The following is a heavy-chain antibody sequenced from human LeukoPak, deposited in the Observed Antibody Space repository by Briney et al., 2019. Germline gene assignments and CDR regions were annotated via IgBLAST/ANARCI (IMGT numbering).Heavy chain of an antibody. CDR3: AIMVDYYESSDYYGLPVTDY. V-gene: IGHV1-18*01. J-gene: IGHJ4*02. D-gene: IGHD3-22*01. CDR2: ISAYNGHT. Sequence: ASVKVSCKASGYTFTNYGISWVRQAPGQGLEWMGWISAYNGHTNYAQKLQGRVTMTTDTSTSTAYMELRSLRSDDTAVYYCAIMVDYYESSDYYGLPVTDYWGQGTLVTVSS. CDR1: GYTFTNYG.